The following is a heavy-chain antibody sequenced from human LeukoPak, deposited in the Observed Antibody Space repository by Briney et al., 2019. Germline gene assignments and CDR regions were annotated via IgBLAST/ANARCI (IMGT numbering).Heavy chain of an antibody. D-gene: IGHD6-19*01. J-gene: IGHJ4*02. CDR1: GGSIRGHY. Sequence: SETLSLTCTVSGGSIRGHYWSWVRQPPGKGLEWIGYIHYSGSTEYNPSLKSRVTISVDTSKNQFSLRLTSVTAADTAVFYCAIVQASGWSDYWGQGTLVTVSS. CDR3: AIVQASGWSDY. V-gene: IGHV4-59*11. CDR2: IHYSGST.